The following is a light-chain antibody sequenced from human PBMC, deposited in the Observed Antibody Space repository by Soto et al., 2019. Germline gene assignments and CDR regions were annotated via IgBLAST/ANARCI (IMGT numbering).Light chain of an antibody. CDR2: GTF. Sequence: IQLTQSPSSLSASVGDRVSITCRASQDIKTYVAWYQQKQGKAPKLLISGTFTLQSGVPSRFNGSGSGTAFTLTISRLQTEDFATYYCQHLNNYPPFTFGPGTKVYLE. V-gene: IGKV1-9*01. CDR1: QDIKTY. J-gene: IGKJ3*01. CDR3: QHLNNYPPFT.